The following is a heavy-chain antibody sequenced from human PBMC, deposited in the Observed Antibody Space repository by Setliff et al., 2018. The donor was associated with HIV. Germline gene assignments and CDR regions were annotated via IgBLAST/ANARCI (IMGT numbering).Heavy chain of an antibody. Sequence: GGSLRLSCAASGFTFNKAWMNWVRQAPGKGLEWVGRIKSKTDGGTTDYAAPVQGRFTISRDDSKNTLYLQVNSLKTEDTAVYYCTTIQKLTTPVDYWRQGTLVTVSS. CDR1: GFTFNKAW. D-gene: IGHD4-17*01. J-gene: IGHJ4*02. V-gene: IGHV3-15*07. CDR2: IKSKTDGGTT. CDR3: TTIQKLTTPVDY.